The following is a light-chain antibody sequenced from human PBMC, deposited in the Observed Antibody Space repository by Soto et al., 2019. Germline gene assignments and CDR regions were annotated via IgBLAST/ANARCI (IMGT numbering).Light chain of an antibody. CDR3: SSYTSSSTPVV. V-gene: IGLV2-14*01. CDR1: RSDVGGSNY. Sequence: QSVLTQPASVSGSHGQSITISFTGTRSDVGGSNYVSWYQQHPGKAPKLMIYEVSNRPAGVSNRFSGSKSGNTASLTISGLQAEDEADYYCSSYTSSSTPVVFGGGTKLTVL. J-gene: IGLJ2*01. CDR2: EVS.